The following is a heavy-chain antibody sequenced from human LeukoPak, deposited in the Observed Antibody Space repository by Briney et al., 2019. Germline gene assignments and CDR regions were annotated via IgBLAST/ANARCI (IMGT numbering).Heavy chain of an antibody. CDR1: GFTFSSYS. V-gene: IGHV3-21*01. Sequence: KTGGSLRLSCAASGFTFSSYSMNWVRQAPGKGLEWVSSISSSSSYIYYADSVKGRFTISRDNAKNSLYLQMNSLRAEDTAVYYCARDMAAEMATITSVDYWGQGTLVTVSS. J-gene: IGHJ4*02. CDR3: ARDMAAEMATITSVDY. CDR2: ISSSSSYI. D-gene: IGHD5-24*01.